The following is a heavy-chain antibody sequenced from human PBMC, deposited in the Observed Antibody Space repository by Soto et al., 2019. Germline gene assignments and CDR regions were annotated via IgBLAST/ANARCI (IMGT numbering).Heavy chain of an antibody. Sequence: QVHLVQSWAEEKKPGSSVNVSCKASGGTFSNHAINWVRQAPGQGLEWRVRIIPIFTTTNYAQKFQGRVTIPADETTITAYMELSSLKHYDTAVYYCAREVAADGTYREDVFDIWDQGTLVTVSS. V-gene: IGHV1-69*12. D-gene: IGHD6-13*01. CDR2: IIPIFTTT. J-gene: IGHJ3*02. CDR1: GGTFSNHA. CDR3: AREVAADGTYREDVFDI.